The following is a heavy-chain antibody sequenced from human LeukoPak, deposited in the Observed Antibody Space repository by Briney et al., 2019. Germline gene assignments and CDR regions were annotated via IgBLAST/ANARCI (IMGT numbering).Heavy chain of an antibody. J-gene: IGHJ4*02. D-gene: IGHD1-26*01. Sequence: GESLKISCKGSGYSFSSYWIGWVRQMPGKGLEWMGIIYPVDSDTRYSPSFEGQVTVSADKSTSTAYLQWSTLRASDTAIYYCARQRGSYYSSLDYWGQGTLVTVSS. CDR2: IYPVDSDT. CDR1: GYSFSSYW. CDR3: ARQRGSYYSSLDY. V-gene: IGHV5-51*01.